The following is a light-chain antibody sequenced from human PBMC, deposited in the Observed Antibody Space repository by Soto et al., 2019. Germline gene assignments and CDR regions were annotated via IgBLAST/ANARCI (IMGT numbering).Light chain of an antibody. CDR2: GAS. J-gene: IGKJ4*01. V-gene: IGKV3-20*01. CDR1: HSVSSSY. Sequence: EIVLTQSPGTLSLSPGERATLSCRASHSVSSSYLAWYQQKPGQAPRLLIYGASSRATGIPDRFSGSGSGTDCTLTISRLEPEDFAVYYCQQYGSSPLTFGGGTKVEIK. CDR3: QQYGSSPLT.